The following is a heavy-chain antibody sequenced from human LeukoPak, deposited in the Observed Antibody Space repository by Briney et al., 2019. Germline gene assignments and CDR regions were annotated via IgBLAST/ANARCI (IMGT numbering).Heavy chain of an antibody. CDR1: GYTFTSYG. Sequence: GASVKVSCKASGYTFTSYGISWVRQAPGQGLEWMGWISAYNGNTDYAQKLQGRVTMTTDTFTSTAYMELRSLRSDDTAVYYCARAVEYYYDSGGYYHPLHYWGQGTLVTVSS. V-gene: IGHV1-18*01. CDR2: ISAYNGNT. J-gene: IGHJ4*02. CDR3: ARAVEYYYDSGGYYHPLHY. D-gene: IGHD3-22*01.